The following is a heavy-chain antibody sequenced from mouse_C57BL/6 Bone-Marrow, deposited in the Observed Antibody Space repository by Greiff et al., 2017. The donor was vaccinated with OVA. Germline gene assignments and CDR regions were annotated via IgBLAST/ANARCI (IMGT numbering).Heavy chain of an antibody. CDR3: ARSRFYYGSSSPWFAY. Sequence: EVQLQQSGAELVKPGASVKLSCTASGFNIKDYYMHWVKQRTEQGLEWIGRIDPEDGATKYAPKFQGKAPITADTSSNTAYLQLSSLTSEDTAVYYCARSRFYYGSSSPWFAYWGQGTLVTVSA. D-gene: IGHD1-1*01. J-gene: IGHJ3*01. CDR2: IDPEDGAT. V-gene: IGHV14-2*01. CDR1: GFNIKDYY.